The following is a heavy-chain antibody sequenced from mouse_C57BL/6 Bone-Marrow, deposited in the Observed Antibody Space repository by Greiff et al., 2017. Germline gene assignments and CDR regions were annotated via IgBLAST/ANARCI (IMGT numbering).Heavy chain of an antibody. J-gene: IGHJ3*01. CDR1: GFTFSSYA. CDR2: ISDGGSYT. CDR3: ARDDRFAN. Sequence: EVQLVESGGGLVKPGGSLKLSCAASGFTFSSYAMSWVRQTPEKRLEWVATISDGGSYTYYPDNVKGRFTISRDNAKNNLYLQMSHLKSEDTAMYYCARDDRFANWGQGTLVTVSA. V-gene: IGHV5-4*01.